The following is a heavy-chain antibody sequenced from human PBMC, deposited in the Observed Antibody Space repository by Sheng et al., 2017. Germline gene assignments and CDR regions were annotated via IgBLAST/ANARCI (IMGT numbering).Heavy chain of an antibody. V-gene: IGHV3-30*18. CDR3: AKDADRGKYSASYFDY. D-gene: IGHD5-18*01. CDR1: GFTFSSYG. Sequence: QVQLVESGGGVVQPGRSLRLSCAASGFTFSSYGMHWVRQAPGKGLEWVAVISYDGSNKYYADSVKGRFTISRDNSKNTLYLQMNSLRAEDTAVYYCAKDADRGKYSASYFDYWGQGTLVTVSS. J-gene: IGHJ4*02. CDR2: ISYDGSNK.